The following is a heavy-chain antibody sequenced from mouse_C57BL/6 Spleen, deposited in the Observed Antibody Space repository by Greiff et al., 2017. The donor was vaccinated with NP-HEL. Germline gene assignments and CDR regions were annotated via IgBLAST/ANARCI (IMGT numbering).Heavy chain of an antibody. D-gene: IGHD2-1*01. Sequence: VQLQQPGAELVKPGASVKMSCKASGYTFTSYWITWVKQRPGQGLEWIGDIYPGSGSTNYNEKFKSKATLTVDTSSSTAYMQLSSLTSEDSAVYYCARRYGNYEWYFDVWGTGTTVTVSS. CDR1: GYTFTSYW. CDR2: IYPGSGST. V-gene: IGHV1-55*01. J-gene: IGHJ1*03. CDR3: ARRYGNYEWYFDV.